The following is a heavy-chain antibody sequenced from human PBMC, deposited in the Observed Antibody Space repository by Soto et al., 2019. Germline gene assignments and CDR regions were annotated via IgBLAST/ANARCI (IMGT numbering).Heavy chain of an antibody. CDR3: AKVTKRAAAGRYEYYKYGMDV. Sequence: GGSLRLSCVASGFTFSSYAMSWVRQAPGKGPEWVSVITGSGGNTYYADSVKGRFTISRHNSKNTLFLQMNGLRAEDTAVYYCAKVTKRAAAGRYEYYKYGMDVWGQGTTVTVSS. V-gene: IGHV3-23*01. CDR2: ITGSGGNT. D-gene: IGHD6-13*01. CDR1: GFTFSSYA. J-gene: IGHJ6*02.